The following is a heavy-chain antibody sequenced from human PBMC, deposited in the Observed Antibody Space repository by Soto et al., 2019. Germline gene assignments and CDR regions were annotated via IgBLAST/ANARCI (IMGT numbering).Heavy chain of an antibody. CDR2: IIPIFGTA. V-gene: IGHV1-69*01. D-gene: IGHD1-1*01. CDR1: GGTFSSYA. Sequence: QVQLVQSGAEVKKPGSSVKVSCKASGGTFSSYAISWLRQAPGQGLEWMGGIIPIFGTANYAQKFQGRVTITADESTSTAYMELSSLRSEDTDVYYCARGGHWNVRVKTYMDVWGQGTTVTVSS. CDR3: ARGGHWNVRVKTYMDV. J-gene: IGHJ6*02.